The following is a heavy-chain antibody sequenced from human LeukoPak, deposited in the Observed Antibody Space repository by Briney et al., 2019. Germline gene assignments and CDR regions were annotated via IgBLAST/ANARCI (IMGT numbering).Heavy chain of an antibody. CDR1: GYTYTAHY. V-gene: IGHV1-2*02. Sequence: AASVKVSCRASGYTYTAHYIHWVRQAPGQGLEWMGWIDPNSGGTNYAQKFLGSVTMTGDTSINTAFMELSRLRSDDTAIYYCARGRGTTMVRGVITNYFDLWGRGSLVTVSS. CDR2: IDPNSGGT. J-gene: IGHJ2*01. D-gene: IGHD3-10*01. CDR3: ARGRGTTMVRGVITNYFDL.